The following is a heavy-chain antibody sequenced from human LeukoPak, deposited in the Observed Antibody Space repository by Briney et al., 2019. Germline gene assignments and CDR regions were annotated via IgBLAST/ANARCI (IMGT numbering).Heavy chain of an antibody. CDR3: ARERNLNYGENWFDP. D-gene: IGHD4-11*01. CDR2: IYYSGST. V-gene: IGHV4-39*07. Sequence: SETLSLTCTVSGGSISSSSYYWGWIRQPPGKGLEWIGSIYYSGSTYYNPSLKSRVTMSVDTSKNQFSLKLSSVTAADTAVYYCARERNLNYGENWFDPWGQGTLVTVSS. CDR1: GGSISSSSYY. J-gene: IGHJ5*02.